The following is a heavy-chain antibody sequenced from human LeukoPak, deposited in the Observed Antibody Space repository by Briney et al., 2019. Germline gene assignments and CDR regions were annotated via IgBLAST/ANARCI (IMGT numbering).Heavy chain of an antibody. CDR1: GYSFTSYW. CDR2: IYPGDSDT. Sequence: GESLKISCKGSGYSFTSYWIGWVRQMPGKGLEWMGIIYPGDSDTRYSPSFQGQVTISADKSISTAHLQWSSLKASDTAMYYCARHREGATSFDAFDIWGQGTMVTVSS. CDR3: ARHREGATSFDAFDI. V-gene: IGHV5-51*01. D-gene: IGHD1-26*01. J-gene: IGHJ3*02.